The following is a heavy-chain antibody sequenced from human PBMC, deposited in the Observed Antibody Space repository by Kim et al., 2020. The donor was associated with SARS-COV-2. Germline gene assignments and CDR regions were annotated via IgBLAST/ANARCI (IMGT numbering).Heavy chain of an antibody. J-gene: IGHJ6*02. Sequence: VKGRLTISRDDSKSIAYLQMNSLKTEDTAVYYCTRDQLVGGRAYYYGMDVWGQGTTVTVSS. CDR3: TRDQLVGGRAYYYGMDV. V-gene: IGHV3-49*02. D-gene: IGHD6-13*01.